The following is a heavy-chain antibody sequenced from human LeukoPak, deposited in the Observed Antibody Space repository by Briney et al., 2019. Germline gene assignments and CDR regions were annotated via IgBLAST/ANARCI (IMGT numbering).Heavy chain of an antibody. Sequence: SETLSLTCTVSGGSISSCDYYWSWMRQPPGKGRVWIGYIYYSGSTYYNPSLKSRVTISVDTSKNQFSLKLSSVTAADTAAYYCASLSDLLQAFDIWGQGTMVTVSS. J-gene: IGHJ3*02. CDR3: ASLSDLLQAFDI. V-gene: IGHV4-30-4*01. CDR2: IYYSGST. D-gene: IGHD3-3*01. CDR1: GGSISSCDYY.